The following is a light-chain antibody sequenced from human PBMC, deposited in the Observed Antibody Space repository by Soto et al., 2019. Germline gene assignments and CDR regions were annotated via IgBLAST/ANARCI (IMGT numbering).Light chain of an antibody. CDR1: QSLSSY. V-gene: IGKV1-5*03. CDR2: KAS. CDR3: QHYNSYSEA. J-gene: IGKJ1*01. Sequence: DIQMTQSPSTLSASVGDNITITCRASQSLSSYLAWYQQKPGKAPKLLIYKASTLKSGVPSRFSGSGSGTEFTLTISSLQPDDFATYYCQHYNSYSEAFGQGTKVDIK.